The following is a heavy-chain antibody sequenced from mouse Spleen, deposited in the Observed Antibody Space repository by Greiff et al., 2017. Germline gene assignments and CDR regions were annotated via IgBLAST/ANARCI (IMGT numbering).Heavy chain of an antibody. V-gene: IGHV1-26*01. J-gene: IGHJ3*01. D-gene: IGHD3-2*01. CDR1: GYTFTDYY. CDR3: ARTRGDSSGYRFAY. CDR2: INPNNGGT. Sequence: VQLQQSGPELVKPGASVKISCKASGYTFTDYYMNWVKQSHGKSLEWIGDINPNNGGTSYNQKFKGKATLTVDKSSSTAYMELRSLTSEDSAVYYCARTRGDSSGYRFAYWGQGTLVTVSA.